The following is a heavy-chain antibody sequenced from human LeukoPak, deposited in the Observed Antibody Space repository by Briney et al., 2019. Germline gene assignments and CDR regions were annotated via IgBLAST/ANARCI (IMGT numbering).Heavy chain of an antibody. Sequence: ASVKVSCKASGYTFSGYYIHWVRQAPGHGLEWMGWINPNSGGTNYAQKFQGRVTMTRDTSISTAYMELSRLRSDDTAVYYCTRIFEVGLPVDYWGQGTLVTVSS. D-gene: IGHD3-3*01. CDR3: TRIFEVGLPVDY. V-gene: IGHV1-2*02. J-gene: IGHJ4*02. CDR2: INPNSGGT. CDR1: GYTFSGYY.